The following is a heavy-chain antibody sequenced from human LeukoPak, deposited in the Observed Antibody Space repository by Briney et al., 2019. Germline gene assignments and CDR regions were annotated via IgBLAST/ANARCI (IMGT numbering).Heavy chain of an antibody. CDR3: AKGGGRPLDDAFDV. V-gene: IGHV3-30-3*01. Sequence: GGSLRLSCAASGFTFSTYAMHWVRQAPGKGLEWVAVISHDGNNKYYADSVKGRLTISRDKSKNTLYLQMNSLRAEDTAIYYCAKGGGRPLDDAFDVWGQGTMVTVSS. CDR2: ISHDGNNK. CDR1: GFTFSTYA. J-gene: IGHJ3*01.